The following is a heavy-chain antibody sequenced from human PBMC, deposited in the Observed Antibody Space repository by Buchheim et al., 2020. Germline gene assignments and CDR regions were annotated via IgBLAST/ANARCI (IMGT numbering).Heavy chain of an antibody. CDR2: INPTTGAT. CDR3: ARGGSDPPSTMGYFDY. V-gene: IGHV1-69*06. CDR1: GDTFSYA. Sequence: QVQLVQSGTEVKKPESSVKVSCKSSGDTFSYALSWVRQAPGQGLEWLGQINPTTGATKYAQKFQGRVTIAADKPTTTVYMELRGLKSDDTALYFCARGGSDPPSTMGYFDYWGQGT. J-gene: IGHJ4*02. D-gene: IGHD3-10*01.